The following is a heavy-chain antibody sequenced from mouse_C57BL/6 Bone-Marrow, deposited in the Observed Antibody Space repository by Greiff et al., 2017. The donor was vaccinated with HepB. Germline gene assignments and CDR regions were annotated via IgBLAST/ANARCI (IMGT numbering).Heavy chain of an antibody. CDR3: ASQLGNHRYFDV. CDR2: INPSNGGT. CDR1: GYTFTSYW. V-gene: IGHV1-53*01. D-gene: IGHD4-1*02. J-gene: IGHJ1*03. Sequence: QVQLQQPGTELVKPGASVKLSCKASGYTFTSYWMHWVKQKPGQGLEWIGNINPSNGGTNYNEKFKSKATLTVDKSSSTAYMQLSSLTSEDAAVYYCASQLGNHRYFDVWGTGTTVTVSS.